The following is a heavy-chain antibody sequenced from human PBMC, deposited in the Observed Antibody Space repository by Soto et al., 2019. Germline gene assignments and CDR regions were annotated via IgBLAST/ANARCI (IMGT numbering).Heavy chain of an antibody. CDR2: IYYSGST. CDR3: ARLGSWNYESHYYGMDV. CDR1: GGSISSSSYY. D-gene: IGHD1-7*01. V-gene: IGHV4-39*01. Sequence: PSETLSLTCTVSGGSISSSSYYWGWIRQPPGKGLEWIGSIYYSGSTYYNPSLKSRVTISVDTSKNQFSLKLSSVTAADTAVYYCARLGSWNYESHYYGMDVWGQGTTVTVSS. J-gene: IGHJ6*02.